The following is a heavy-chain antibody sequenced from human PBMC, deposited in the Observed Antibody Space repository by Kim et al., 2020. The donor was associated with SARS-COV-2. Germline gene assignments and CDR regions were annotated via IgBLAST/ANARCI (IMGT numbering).Heavy chain of an antibody. J-gene: IGHJ6*02. CDR3: ARGTGSSWLNCYYYGMDV. Sequence: SVKVSCKASGGTFSSYAISWVRQAPGQGLEWMGGIIPIFGTANYAQKFQGRVTITADESTSTAYMELSSLRSEDTAVYYWARGTGSSWLNCYYYGMDVWDQGTTVPGSS. V-gene: IGHV1-69*13. CDR1: GGTFSSYA. CDR2: IIPIFGTA. D-gene: IGHD6-13*01.